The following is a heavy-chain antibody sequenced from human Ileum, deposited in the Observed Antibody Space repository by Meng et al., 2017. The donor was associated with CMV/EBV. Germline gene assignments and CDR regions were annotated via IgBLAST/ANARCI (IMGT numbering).Heavy chain of an antibody. J-gene: IGHJ4*02. CDR3: FTRFPNTNAYHAFFDF. CDR1: SVSISRGSYY. V-gene: IGHV4-30-4*08. CDR2: IHNSGST. Sequence: QLHLQQPGPGAPTLSQPRPLTVTVSSVSISRGSYYWSWVRQTPAKGLEWIGYIHNSGSTGYNPSLESRLIISIDKSRNQFYLQLISVTAADTAVYYCFTRFPNTNAYHAFFDFWGQGTLVTVSS. D-gene: IGHD2-8*01.